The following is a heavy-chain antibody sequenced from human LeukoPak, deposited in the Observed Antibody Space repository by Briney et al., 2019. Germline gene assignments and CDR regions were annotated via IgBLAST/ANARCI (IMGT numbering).Heavy chain of an antibody. J-gene: IGHJ5*02. V-gene: IGHV4-34*01. D-gene: IGHD1-1*01. Sequence: SETLSLTCAVYGGSFSGYYWSWIRQPPGKGLEWIGEINHSGSTNYNPSLKSRVTISVDTSKNQFSLKLSSVTAADTAVYYCASGSGYWFDLWGQGTLVTVSS. CDR1: GGSFSGYY. CDR2: INHSGST. CDR3: ASGSGYWFDL.